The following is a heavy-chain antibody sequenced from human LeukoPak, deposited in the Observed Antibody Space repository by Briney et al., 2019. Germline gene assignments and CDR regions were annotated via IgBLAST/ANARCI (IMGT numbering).Heavy chain of an antibody. V-gene: IGHV1-2*02. CDR3: ARVGLDDFWSGYSFQH. CDR2: TNPNSGGT. CDR1: GYTFTGYY. Sequence: ASVKVSCKASGYTFTGYYMHWVRQAPGQGLEWMGWTNPNSGGTNCAQKFQGRVTMTRDTSISTAYMELSRLRSDDTAVYYCARVGLDDFWSGYSFQHWGQGTLVTVSS. D-gene: IGHD3-3*01. J-gene: IGHJ1*01.